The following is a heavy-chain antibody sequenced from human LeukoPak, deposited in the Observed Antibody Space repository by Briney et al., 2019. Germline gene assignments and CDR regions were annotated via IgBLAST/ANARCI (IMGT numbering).Heavy chain of an antibody. Sequence: GGSLRLSCAASGFTFSSYAMSWVRQAPGKGLEWVSAISGSGGSTYYADSVKGRFTISRDNPKNTLYLQMNSLRAEDTAVYYCAKGSPTMVRGVEYFQHWGQGTLVTVPS. CDR2: ISGSGGST. V-gene: IGHV3-23*01. CDR3: AKGSPTMVRGVEYFQH. J-gene: IGHJ1*01. CDR1: GFTFSSYA. D-gene: IGHD3-10*01.